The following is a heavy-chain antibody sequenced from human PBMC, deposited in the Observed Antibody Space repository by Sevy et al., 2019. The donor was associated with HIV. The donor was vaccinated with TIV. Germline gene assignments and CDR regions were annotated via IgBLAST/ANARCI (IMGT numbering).Heavy chain of an antibody. CDR3: ARDRRNYGGQYFDY. V-gene: IGHV3-11*06. Sequence: GGSLGLSCAASEFTFSDYYMSWIRQAPGKGLEWVSDISSGSTYTKYADSVKGRFTISRDNTKNSLYLQMNSLRVEDTAVYYCARDRRNYGGQYFDYWGQGTLVTVSS. J-gene: IGHJ4*02. CDR2: ISSGSTYT. CDR1: EFTFSDYY. D-gene: IGHD4-17*01.